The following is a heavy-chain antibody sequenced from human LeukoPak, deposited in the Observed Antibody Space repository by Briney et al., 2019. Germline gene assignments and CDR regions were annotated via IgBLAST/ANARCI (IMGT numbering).Heavy chain of an antibody. Sequence: PGGSLRLSCAACGFTFSSYARSGVRQAPGKGLEGVSASSGSGGSTYYADSVKGRFTISRDNSKNTLYLQMNSLRAEDTPVYYCAKAHSMKGFDYWGQGTLVTVSS. CDR2: SSGSGGST. D-gene: IGHD2/OR15-2a*01. CDR3: AKAHSMKGFDY. V-gene: IGHV3-23*01. CDR1: GFTFSSYA. J-gene: IGHJ4*02.